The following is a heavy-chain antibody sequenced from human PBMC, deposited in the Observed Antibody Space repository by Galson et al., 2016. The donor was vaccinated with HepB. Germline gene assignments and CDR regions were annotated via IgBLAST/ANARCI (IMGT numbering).Heavy chain of an antibody. D-gene: IGHD3-3*01. J-gene: IGHJ4*02. CDR1: GYTFTNYG. CDR3: ARDLSHYDFWSGLHY. V-gene: IGHV1-18*01. CDR2: ISAYNGNT. Sequence: SVKVSCKASGYTFTNYGISWVRQAPGQGLEWMGWISAYNGNTNYAQKFQGRVTMTTDTSTSTAYPELRSLRSDDTAVYYCARDLSHYDFWSGLHYWGQGTLVTVSS.